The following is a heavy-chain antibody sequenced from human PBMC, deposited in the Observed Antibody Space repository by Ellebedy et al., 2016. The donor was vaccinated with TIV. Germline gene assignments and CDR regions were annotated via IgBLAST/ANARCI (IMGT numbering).Heavy chain of an antibody. CDR2: MNPNSGNT. V-gene: IGHV1-8*01. CDR1: GYTFTNYD. CDR3: ARVPAYISSSNWFDP. D-gene: IGHD6-6*01. J-gene: IGHJ5*02. Sequence: AASVKVSCKASGYTFTNYDINWVRQATGQGLEWMGWMNPNSGNTGYVQKFQGRVTMTRNTSINTAYMELSSLRSDDTAVYSCARVPAYISSSNWFDPWGQGTLVIVSS.